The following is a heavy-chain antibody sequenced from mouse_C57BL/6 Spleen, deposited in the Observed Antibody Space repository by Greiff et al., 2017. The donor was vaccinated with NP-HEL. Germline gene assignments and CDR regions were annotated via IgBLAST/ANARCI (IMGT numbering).Heavy chain of an antibody. D-gene: IGHD2-2*01. J-gene: IGHJ2*01. CDR1: GYTFTDYY. CDR2: INPNNGGT. CDR3: ARSNIYYGYEYYFDY. Sequence: EVQLQQSGPELVKPGASVKISCKASGYTFTDYYMNWVKQSHGKSLEWIGDINPNNGGTSYNQKFKGKATLTVDKSSSTAYMELRSLTSEDSAVYYCARSNIYYGYEYYFDYWGQGTTLTVSS. V-gene: IGHV1-26*01.